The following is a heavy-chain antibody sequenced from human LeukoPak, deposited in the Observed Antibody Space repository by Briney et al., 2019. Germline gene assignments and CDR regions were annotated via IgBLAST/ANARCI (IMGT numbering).Heavy chain of an antibody. CDR2: ISSSSSTI. V-gene: IGHV3-48*01. J-gene: IGHJ4*02. D-gene: IGHD4-17*01. CDR1: GFTFSSYS. Sequence: GGSLRLSCAASGFTFSSYSMNWVRQAPGKGLEWVSYISSSSSTIYYADSVKGRFTISRDNSKNTLYLQMNSLRAEDTAVYYCAKAKTVTTKYFDYWGQGTLVTVSS. CDR3: AKAKTVTTKYFDY.